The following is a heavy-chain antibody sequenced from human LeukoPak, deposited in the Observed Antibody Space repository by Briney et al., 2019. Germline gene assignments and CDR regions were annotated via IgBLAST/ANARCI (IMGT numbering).Heavy chain of an antibody. CDR1: GGSLSSGNYQ. CDR3: LRDQDCSGGDCQVC. D-gene: IGHD2-15*01. J-gene: IGHJ4*02. CDR2: ISHSGTT. Sequence: SETLSLTCTVSGGSLSSGNYQWGWIRQPPGRGLEWIALISHSGTTYYNPSLKSRVTMSVDTSKNQFSLKLNSVTAADTAVYYCLRDQDCSGGDCQVCWGQGTLVTVSS. V-gene: IGHV4-39*02.